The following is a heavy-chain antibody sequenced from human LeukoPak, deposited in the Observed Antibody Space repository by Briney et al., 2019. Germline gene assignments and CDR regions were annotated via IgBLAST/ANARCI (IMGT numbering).Heavy chain of an antibody. J-gene: IGHJ5*02. CDR2: IYYSGST. CDR1: GGSISSYY. Sequence: SQTLSLTCTVSGGSISSYYWSWIRQPPGKGLEWIGYIYYSGSTNYNPPLKSRVTISLDTSKNQFSLKLNSVTAADTAVYYCARGGLLGAPLIWFDPWGQGTLVTVSS. D-gene: IGHD1-26*01. V-gene: IGHV4-59*01. CDR3: ARGGLLGAPLIWFDP.